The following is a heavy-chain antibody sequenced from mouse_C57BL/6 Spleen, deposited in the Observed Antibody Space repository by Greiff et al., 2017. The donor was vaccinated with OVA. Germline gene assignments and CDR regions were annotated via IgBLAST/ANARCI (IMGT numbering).Heavy chain of an antibody. CDR1: GYTFTSYW. CDR2: IHPNSGST. Sequence: VQLQQPGAELVKPGASVKLSCKASGYTFTSYWMHWVKQRPGQGPEWIGMIHPNSGSTNYNEKFKSKAQLTVDKSSSTVYMQLSSLTSEDSAVYCCARSDYDYDGAYWGQGTLVTVSA. V-gene: IGHV1-64*01. CDR3: ARSDYDYDGAY. J-gene: IGHJ3*01. D-gene: IGHD2-4*01.